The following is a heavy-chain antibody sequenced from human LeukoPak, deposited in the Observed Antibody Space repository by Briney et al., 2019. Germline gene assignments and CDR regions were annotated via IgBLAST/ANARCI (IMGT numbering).Heavy chain of an antibody. J-gene: IGHJ4*02. D-gene: IGHD2-2*01. CDR3: AKDPYVLADIVVVPAVDY. V-gene: IGHV3-23*01. CDR2: ISGSGGST. CDR1: GFTFSSYA. Sequence: GGSRRLSCAASGFTFSSYAMSWVRQAPGKGLEWVSAISGSGGSTYYADSVKGRFTISRDNSKNTLYLQMNSLRAEDTAVYYCAKDPYVLADIVVVPAVDYWGQGTLVTVSS.